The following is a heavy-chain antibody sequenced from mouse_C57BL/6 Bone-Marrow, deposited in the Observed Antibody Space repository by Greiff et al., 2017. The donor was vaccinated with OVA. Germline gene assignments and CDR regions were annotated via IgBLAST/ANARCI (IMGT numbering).Heavy chain of an antibody. V-gene: IGHV2-2*01. D-gene: IGHD1-1*01. J-gene: IGHJ2*01. CDR1: GFSLTGYG. CDR3: ARKGYGSSPWYFDY. Sequence: VQLQQSGPGLVQPSQSLSITCPASGFSLTGYGVYWVSQSPGKGLEWLGVIWSGGSTDYNAAFISRMSTRKDNYKSQVFLKMNSLPSDDTALYCGARKGYGSSPWYFDYWGQGATLTASS. CDR2: IWSGGST.